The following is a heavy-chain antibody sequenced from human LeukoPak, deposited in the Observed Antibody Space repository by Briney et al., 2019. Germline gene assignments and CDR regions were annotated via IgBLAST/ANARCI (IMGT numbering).Heavy chain of an antibody. CDR3: ARVDLSGGATNWFDP. CDR1: GGSISNVGYY. Sequence: SETLSLTCTVSGGSISNVGYYWSWIRQPPGKGLEWIGYIYYSGSTYYNPSLKSRVSISVDTSKNRFSLKLSSVTAADTAVYYCARVDLSGGATNWFDPWGQGTLVTVSS. CDR2: IYYSGST. V-gene: IGHV4-30-4*08. J-gene: IGHJ5*02. D-gene: IGHD3-16*01.